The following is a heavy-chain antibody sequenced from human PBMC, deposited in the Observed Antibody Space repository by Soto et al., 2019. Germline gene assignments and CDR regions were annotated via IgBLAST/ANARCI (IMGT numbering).Heavy chain of an antibody. J-gene: IGHJ2*01. CDR1: GFTFTSSA. D-gene: IGHD3-9*01. Sequence: QMQLVQSGPEVKKPGTSVKVSCKASGFTFTSSAMQRVRQARGQRREWIGWIVVGSGNTNYTQKFQERVPITREMSASTAYLELSSSRSEDTAVYYCAASPYYGILPGYYPNTVYFDLWGRGTLVTVSS. CDR3: AASPYYGILPGYYPNTVYFDL. CDR2: IVVGSGNT. V-gene: IGHV1-58*02.